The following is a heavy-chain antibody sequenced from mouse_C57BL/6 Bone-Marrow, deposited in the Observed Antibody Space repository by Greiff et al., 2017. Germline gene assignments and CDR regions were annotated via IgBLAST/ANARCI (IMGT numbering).Heavy chain of an antibody. CDR3: ASELGPYYAMDY. J-gene: IGHJ4*01. V-gene: IGHV1-69*01. CDR1: GYTFTSYW. Sequence: QVQLKESGAELVMPGASVKLSCKASGYTFTSYWMHWVKQRPGQGLEWIGEIDPSDSYTNYNQKFKGKSTLTVDKSSSTAYMQLSSLTSEDSAVYYCASELGPYYAMDYWGQGTSVTVSS. D-gene: IGHD4-1*01. CDR2: IDPSDSYT.